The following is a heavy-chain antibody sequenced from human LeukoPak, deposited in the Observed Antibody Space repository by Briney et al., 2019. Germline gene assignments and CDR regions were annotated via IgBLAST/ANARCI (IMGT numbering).Heavy chain of an antibody. CDR1: GFTFSRYS. J-gene: IGHJ3*02. Sequence: GGSLRLSCAASGFTFSRYSMHWVRQAPGKGLEYVSAISSNGGSTYYANSVKGRFTISRDNSKNTLYLQMGSLRAEDMAVYYCARDRVRESSWGNDAFDIWGQGTMVTVSS. D-gene: IGHD3-10*01. CDR2: ISSNGGST. V-gene: IGHV3-64*01. CDR3: ARDRVRESSWGNDAFDI.